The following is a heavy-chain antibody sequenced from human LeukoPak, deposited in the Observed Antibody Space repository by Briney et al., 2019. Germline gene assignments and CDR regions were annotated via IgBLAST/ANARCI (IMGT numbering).Heavy chain of an antibody. CDR1: GGSFSGYC. D-gene: IGHD5-18*01. Sequence: SETLSLTCAVYGGSFSGYCWSWIRQPPGKGLEWIGEINHSGSTNYNPSLKSRVTISVDTSKNQFSLKLSSVTAADTAVYYCARRRIQLWLASFDYWGQGTLVTVSS. V-gene: IGHV4-34*01. CDR2: INHSGST. CDR3: ARRRIQLWLASFDY. J-gene: IGHJ4*02.